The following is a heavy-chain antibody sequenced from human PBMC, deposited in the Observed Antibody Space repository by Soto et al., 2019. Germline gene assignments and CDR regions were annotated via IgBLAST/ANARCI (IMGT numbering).Heavy chain of an antibody. CDR2: IYYSGRT. J-gene: IGHJ6*02. V-gene: IGHV4-31*03. CDR3: ARMPYCSSTSCYYYYGMDV. D-gene: IGHD2-2*01. Sequence: QVQLQESGPGLVKPSQTLSLTCTVSGGSISSGANYWSWIRQHPGKGLEWIGYIYYSGRTYYNPYLKSRVTISVDTSKNQFSLRLSSVTAADTAVYYCARMPYCSSTSCYYYYGMDVWGQGTTVTVSS. CDR1: GGSISSGANY.